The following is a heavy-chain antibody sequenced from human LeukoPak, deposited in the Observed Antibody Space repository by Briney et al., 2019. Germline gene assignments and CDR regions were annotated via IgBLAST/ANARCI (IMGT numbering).Heavy chain of an antibody. V-gene: IGHV1-2*02. J-gene: IGHJ4*02. CDR2: INPNSGNT. Sequence: ASVKVTCKASAYTFTGYYMHWVRQAPGQGLEWMGRINPNSGNTNFAQKFQGRVTMTRDTAISTAYVELSRLKSDDTAVYYCARDLWYGSGSLGYWGQGTLVTVSS. CDR3: ARDLWYGSGSLGY. CDR1: AYTFTGYY. D-gene: IGHD3-10*01.